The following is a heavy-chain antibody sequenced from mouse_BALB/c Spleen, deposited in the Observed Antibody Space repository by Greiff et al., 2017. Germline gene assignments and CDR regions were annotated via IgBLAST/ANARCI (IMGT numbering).Heavy chain of an antibody. CDR1: GYTFTDYV. CDR3: ARRDYGSSYVSYYAMDY. CDR2: IYPGSGST. V-gene: IGHV1-77*01. J-gene: IGHJ4*01. D-gene: IGHD1-1*01. Sequence: VKLMESGPELVKPGASVKMSCKASGYTFTDYVISWVKQRTGQGLEWIGEIYPGSGSTYYNEKFKGKATLTADKSSNTAYMQLSSLTSEDSTVYFCARRDYGSSYVSYYAMDYWGQGTSVTVSS.